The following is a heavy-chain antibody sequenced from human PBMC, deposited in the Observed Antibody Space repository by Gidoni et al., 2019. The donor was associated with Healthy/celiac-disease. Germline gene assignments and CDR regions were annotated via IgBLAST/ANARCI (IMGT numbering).Heavy chain of an antibody. J-gene: IGHJ4*02. CDR2: LYHRGST. Sequence: QLQLQESGSGLVKPSQTLSITCAVSGGSIISGGYSWSWIRQPPGKGLEGIGYLYHRGSTYYNPSLKIRVTISVDRSKNQFSLKLSSVTAADTAVYYCARGIGHYYDSSGYKHYFDYWGQGTLVTVSS. V-gene: IGHV4-30-2*01. D-gene: IGHD3-22*01. CDR1: GGSIISGGYS. CDR3: ARGIGHYYDSSGYKHYFDY.